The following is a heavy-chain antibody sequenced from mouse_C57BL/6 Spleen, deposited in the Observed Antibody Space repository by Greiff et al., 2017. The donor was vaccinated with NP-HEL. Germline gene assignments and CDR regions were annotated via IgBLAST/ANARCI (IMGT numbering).Heavy chain of an antibody. V-gene: IGHV1-26*01. J-gene: IGHJ4*01. CDR1: GYTFTDYY. CDR3: ARRHFYYGSSYGAMDY. CDR2: INPNNGGT. D-gene: IGHD1-1*01. Sequence: VQLQQSGPELVKPGASVKISCKASGYTFTDYYMNWVKQSHGKSLEWIGDINPNNGGTSYNQKFKGKATLTVDKSSSTAYMELRSLTSEDSAVYYCARRHFYYGSSYGAMDYWGQGTSVTVSS.